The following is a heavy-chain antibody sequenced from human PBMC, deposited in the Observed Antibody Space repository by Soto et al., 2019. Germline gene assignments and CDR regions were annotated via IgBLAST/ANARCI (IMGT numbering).Heavy chain of an antibody. Sequence: GGSLRLSCAASGFTFSSYSMNWVRQAPGKGLEWVSSISSSSSYIYYADSVKGRFTISRDNAKNSLYLQMNSLRAEDTAVYYCARGARMGDYVWGSYRYLHPAPDYFDYWGQGTLVTVSS. CDR3: ARGARMGDYVWGSYRYLHPAPDYFDY. J-gene: IGHJ4*02. D-gene: IGHD3-16*02. V-gene: IGHV3-21*01. CDR1: GFTFSSYS. CDR2: ISSSSSYI.